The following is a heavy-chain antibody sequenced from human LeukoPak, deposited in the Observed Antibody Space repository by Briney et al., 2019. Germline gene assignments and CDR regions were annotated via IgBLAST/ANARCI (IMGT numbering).Heavy chain of an antibody. CDR2: INSDGSST. CDR1: GFTFSSYW. D-gene: IGHD3-22*01. J-gene: IGHJ4*02. Sequence: GGSLRLSCAASGFTFSSYWMHWVRQAPGKGLVWVSRINSDGSSTSYADSVKGRFTISRDNAKNSLYLQMNSLRAEDTAVYYCARSIYDSSGFLDYWGQGTLVTVSS. CDR3: ARSIYDSSGFLDY. V-gene: IGHV3-74*01.